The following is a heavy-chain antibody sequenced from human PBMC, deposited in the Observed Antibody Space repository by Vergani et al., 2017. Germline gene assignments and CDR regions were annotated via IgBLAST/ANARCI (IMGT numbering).Heavy chain of an antibody. J-gene: IGHJ4*02. CDR3: ARTLRYFDPGXIDY. CDR1: GGSFSGYY. V-gene: IGHV4-34*01. CDR2: INHSGST. D-gene: IGHD3-9*01. Sequence: QVQLQQWGAGLLKPSETLSLTCAVYGGSFSGYYWSWIRQPPGKGLEWIGEINHSGSTNYNPSLKSRVTISVDTSKNQFSLKLSSVTAADTAVYYCARTLRYFDPGXIDYWGQGTLVTVSS.